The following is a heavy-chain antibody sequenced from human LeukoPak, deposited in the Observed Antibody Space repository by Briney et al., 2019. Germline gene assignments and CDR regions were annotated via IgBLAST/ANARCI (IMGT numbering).Heavy chain of an antibody. Sequence: AASVKDSRKASGYTFTAYFFHWVRHAPGQGLEWMGWINPDSGGTRYAQKFQVRVTMTRDTSISTTYMELSRLSSDDTAVYYCARNGRGTYDYWGQRTRITASS. CDR2: INPDSGGT. CDR3: ARNGRGTYDY. CDR1: GYTFTAYF. V-gene: IGHV1-2*02. J-gene: IGHJ4*02. D-gene: IGHD3-16*01.